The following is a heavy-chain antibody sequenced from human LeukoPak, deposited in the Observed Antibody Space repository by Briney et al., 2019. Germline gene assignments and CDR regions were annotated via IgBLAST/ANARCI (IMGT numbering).Heavy chain of an antibody. CDR1: GFPSSSYS. D-gene: IGHD2-2*01. CDR2: ISSSSSYI. J-gene: IGHJ4*02. Sequence: GGSLGLSCAASGFPSSSYSMNWVRQAPGKGLEWVSSISSSSSYIYYADSVKGRFTTSRDNAKNSLYLQMNSLRAEDTAVYYCARDNIVVVSAALGYWGQGTLVTVSS. CDR3: ARDNIVVVSAALGY. V-gene: IGHV3-21*01.